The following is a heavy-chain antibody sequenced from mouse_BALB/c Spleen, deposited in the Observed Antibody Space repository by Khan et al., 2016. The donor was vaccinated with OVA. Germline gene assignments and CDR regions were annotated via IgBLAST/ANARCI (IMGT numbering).Heavy chain of an antibody. V-gene: IGHV9-4*02. J-gene: IGHJ4*01. CDR2: INTHSGVP. Sequence: QIQLVQSGPELKKPGETVRISCKASGYTFTNAGMQWVQKMPGKGLKWIGWINTHSGVPKYAEDFKGRFAFSLETSASTVYLQITNLKNEDTATYFCARGGGAYYRNDGGAMDYWGQGTSVTVSS. D-gene: IGHD2-14*01. CDR1: GYTFTNAG. CDR3: ARGGGAYYRNDGGAMDY.